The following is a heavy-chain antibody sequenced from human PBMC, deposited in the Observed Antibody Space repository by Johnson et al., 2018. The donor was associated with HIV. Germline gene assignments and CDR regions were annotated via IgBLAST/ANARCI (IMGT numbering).Heavy chain of an antibody. CDR2: ISYDGSNK. V-gene: IGHV3-30*04. J-gene: IGHJ3*02. Sequence: QMLLVESGGGVVQHGRSLRLSCAASGFTFSSYAMHWVRQAPGQGLEWVAVISYDGSNKYYADSVKGRFTISRDNSKNTLYLQMNSLRAEDTAVYYCAKVNRMEQWLAGGGAFDIWGQGTMVTVSS. D-gene: IGHD6-19*01. CDR3: AKVNRMEQWLAGGGAFDI. CDR1: GFTFSSYA.